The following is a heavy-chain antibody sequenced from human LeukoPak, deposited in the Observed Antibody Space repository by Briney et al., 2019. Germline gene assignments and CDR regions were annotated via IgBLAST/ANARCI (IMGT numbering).Heavy chain of an antibody. J-gene: IGHJ4*02. CDR2: IYYSGST. V-gene: IGHV4-39*07. CDR1: GGSISSSSYY. D-gene: IGHD6-13*01. CDR3: APYSSSWYHIYDY. Sequence: PSETLSLTCTVSGGSISSSSYYWGWIRQPPGEGLEWIGSIYYSGSTYYNPSLKSRVTISVDTSKNQFSLKLSSVTAADTAVYYCAPYSSSWYHIYDYWGQGTLVTVSS.